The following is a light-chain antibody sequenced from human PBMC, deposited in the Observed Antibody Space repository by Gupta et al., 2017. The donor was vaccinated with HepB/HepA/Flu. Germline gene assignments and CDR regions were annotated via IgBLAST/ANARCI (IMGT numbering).Light chain of an antibody. CDR1: QSVLYSSNNKNY. CDR3: QHYYSSPYT. CDR2: WSS. Sequence: DNVMTQSPDSLAVSLGEWATINCKSSQSVLYSSNNKNYLAWYQQKPGQPPKLLIYWSSTRESGVPDRFSGSGSGTDFTLTISSLQAEDVAVYYCQHYYSSPYTFGQGTKLEIK. V-gene: IGKV4-1*01. J-gene: IGKJ2*01.